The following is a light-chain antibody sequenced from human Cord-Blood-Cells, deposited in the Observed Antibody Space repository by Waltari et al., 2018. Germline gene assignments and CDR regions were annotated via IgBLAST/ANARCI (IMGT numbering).Light chain of an antibody. CDR1: QSISSY. J-gene: IGKJ1*01. Sequence: PYSLSASVGDRVTITCRASQSISSYLNWYQQKPGKAPKLLIYAASSLQSGVPSRFSGSGSGTDFTLTISSLQPEDFATYYCQQSYSTPPTFGQGTKVEIK. CDR2: AAS. V-gene: IGKV1-39*01. CDR3: QQSYSTPPT.